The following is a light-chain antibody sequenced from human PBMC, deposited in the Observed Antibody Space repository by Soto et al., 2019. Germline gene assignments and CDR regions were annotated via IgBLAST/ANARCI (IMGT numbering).Light chain of an antibody. CDR2: KDS. V-gene: IGLV3-25*03. Sequence: SYELTQPTSVSVSPGQTARITCSGAALPKQYAYWYQQKPGQAPVLVIYKDSERPSGIPERFSGSSSGTTVTLTISGVQAEDEADYYCQSADSSGTYPVVFGGVTKLTVL. CDR1: ALPKQY. J-gene: IGLJ2*01. CDR3: QSADSSGTYPVV.